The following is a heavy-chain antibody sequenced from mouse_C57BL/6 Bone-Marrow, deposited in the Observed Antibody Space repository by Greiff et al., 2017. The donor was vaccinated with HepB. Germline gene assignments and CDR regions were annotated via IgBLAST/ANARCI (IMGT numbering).Heavy chain of an antibody. CDR3: AKKRGYGSPYYFDY. V-gene: IGHV2-4*01. CDR1: GFSLTSYG. CDR2: IWSGGST. Sequence: VQLQQSGPGLVQPSQSLSITCTVSGFSLTSYGVHWVRQPPGKGLEWLGVIWSGGSTDDNAAFISRQSISKDNSKSQFFFTMNSLQADDTAIYYCAKKRGYGSPYYFDYWGQGTTLTVSS. D-gene: IGHD1-1*01. J-gene: IGHJ2*01.